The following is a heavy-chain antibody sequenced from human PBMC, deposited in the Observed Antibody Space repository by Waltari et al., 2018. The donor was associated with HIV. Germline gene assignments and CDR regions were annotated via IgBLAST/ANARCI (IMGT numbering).Heavy chain of an antibody. V-gene: IGHV3-23*01. Sequence: EVHLLESGGGSVQPGESLRLSCVGSGFSFSSFAMTWVRQAAGKGLEWVGSLTGSSSDVFYADSVRGRFTISRDNSEKTLFLQMNSLGAEDTATYFCATSCGYCGSGRCFYPFEYWGPGTLVTVSS. CDR3: ATSCGYCGSGRCFYPFEY. D-gene: IGHD2-2*03. J-gene: IGHJ4*02. CDR2: LTGSSSDV. CDR1: GFSFSSFA.